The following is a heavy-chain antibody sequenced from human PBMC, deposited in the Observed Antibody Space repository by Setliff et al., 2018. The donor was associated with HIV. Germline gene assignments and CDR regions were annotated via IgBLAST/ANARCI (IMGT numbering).Heavy chain of an antibody. D-gene: IGHD6-25*01. CDR3: ARAPSWQRQVDF. V-gene: IGHV3-30*03. CDR2: ISYDGSNK. Sequence: GGSLRLSCAASGFSFSDYGMHWVRQAPGKGLEWVAVISYDGSNKYYADSVKGRFTISRDNSKNTLCLQMDSLRPKDTAAYYCARAPSWQRQVDFWGQGTLVTVSS. J-gene: IGHJ4*02. CDR1: GFSFSDYG.